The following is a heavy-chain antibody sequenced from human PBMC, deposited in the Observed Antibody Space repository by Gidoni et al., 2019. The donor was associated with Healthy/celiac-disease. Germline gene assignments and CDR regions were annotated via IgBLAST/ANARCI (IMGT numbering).Heavy chain of an antibody. J-gene: IGHJ4*02. V-gene: IGHV4-39*01. CDR3: ASPGGSSGYGDFDY. CDR1: GGSISSSSYY. CDR2: IYYSGST. Sequence: QLQLQESGPGLVKPSETLSLTCTVSGGSISSSSYYWGWIRQPPGKGLEWIGSIYYSGSTYYNPSLKSRVTISVDTSKNQFSLKLSSVTAADTAVYYCASPGGSSGYGDFDYWGQGTLVTVSS. D-gene: IGHD3-22*01.